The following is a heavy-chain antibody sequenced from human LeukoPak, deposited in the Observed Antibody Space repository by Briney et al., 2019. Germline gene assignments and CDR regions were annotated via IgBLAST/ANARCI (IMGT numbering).Heavy chain of an antibody. CDR3: AKDGFRGVPYYYCMDV. J-gene: IGHJ6*03. Sequence: PGGSLRLSCAASGFTFSSYGMHWVRQAPGKGLEWVAFIRYDGSNKYYADSVEGRFTISRDNSKNTLYLQMNSLRAEDTAVYYCAKDGFRGVPYYYCMDVWGKGTTVTVSS. CDR2: IRYDGSNK. CDR1: GFTFSSYG. V-gene: IGHV3-30*02. D-gene: IGHD3-10*01.